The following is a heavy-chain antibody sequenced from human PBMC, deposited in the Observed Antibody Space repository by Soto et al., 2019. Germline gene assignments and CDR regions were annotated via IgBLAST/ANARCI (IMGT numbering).Heavy chain of an antibody. V-gene: IGHV1-69*06. Sequence: QVQLVQSGAEVKKPGSSVKVSCKASGGTFSSYAISWVRQAPGQGLEWMGGIIPIFGTANYAQKFQGRVTITADKSTSTAYMELSSLRSEDTAVYYCAKERIAARRYYYYYGMDVWGQGTTVTVSS. CDR2: IIPIFGTA. J-gene: IGHJ6*02. CDR3: AKERIAARRYYYYYGMDV. D-gene: IGHD6-6*01. CDR1: GGTFSSYA.